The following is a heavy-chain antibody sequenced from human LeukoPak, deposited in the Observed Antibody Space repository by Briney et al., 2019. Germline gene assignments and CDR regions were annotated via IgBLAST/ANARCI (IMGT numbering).Heavy chain of an antibody. D-gene: IGHD1-26*01. CDR3: ARLISGSYPDY. J-gene: IGHJ4*02. V-gene: IGHV3-21*01. Sequence: GGPLRLSCAASGFTFSSYSMNWVRQAPGKGLEWVSSISSSSRYIYYADSVKGRFTISRDNAKNSLYLQMNSLRAEDTAVYYCARLISGSYPDYWGQGTQVTASS. CDR1: GFTFSSYS. CDR2: ISSSSRYI.